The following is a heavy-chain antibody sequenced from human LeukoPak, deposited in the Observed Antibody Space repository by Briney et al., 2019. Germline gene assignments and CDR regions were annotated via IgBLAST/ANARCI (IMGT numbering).Heavy chain of an antibody. CDR2: IRNKAATYTT. CDR3: ARGRYSFNWPRYYALDV. D-gene: IGHD5-24*01. CDR1: GFTFSDHY. J-gene: IGHJ6*02. V-gene: IGHV3-72*01. Sequence: GGSLRPSCTASGFTFSDHYMDWVRQGPGKGLEWVGRIRNKAATYTTDYAASVKGRFIISRDDSKKLLYLQMKSLKTEDTAVYYCARGRYSFNWPRYYALDVWGQGATVTVSS.